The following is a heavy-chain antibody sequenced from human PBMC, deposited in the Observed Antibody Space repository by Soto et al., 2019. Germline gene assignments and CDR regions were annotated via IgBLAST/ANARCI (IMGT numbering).Heavy chain of an antibody. CDR3: ARPGYSSSWYWFDP. CDR1: GGSMRSSDYY. Sequence: QVQLQESGPGLVKPSETLSLICSVSGGSMRSSDYYWGWIRQPPNKGLEWIGSMHYSGSTFYNPSLKSRVTISVDTSKNHFSLKLTSVTAADTAVYYCARPGYSSSWYWFDPWGQGTLVTVSS. CDR2: MHYSGST. J-gene: IGHJ5*02. D-gene: IGHD6-13*01. V-gene: IGHV4-39*01.